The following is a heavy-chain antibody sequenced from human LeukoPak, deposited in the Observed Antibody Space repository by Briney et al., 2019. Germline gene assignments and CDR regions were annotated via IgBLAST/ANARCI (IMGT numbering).Heavy chain of an antibody. CDR1: GGSISSGSYY. CDR2: IYTSGST. CDR3: ARDLIGAFDI. J-gene: IGHJ3*02. Sequence: SETLSLTCTASGGSISSGSYYWSWIRQPAGKGLEWIGRIYTSGSTNYNPPLKSRVTISVDTSKNQFSLKLSSVTAADTAVYYCARDLIGAFDIWGQGTMVTVSS. V-gene: IGHV4-61*02. D-gene: IGHD3-22*01.